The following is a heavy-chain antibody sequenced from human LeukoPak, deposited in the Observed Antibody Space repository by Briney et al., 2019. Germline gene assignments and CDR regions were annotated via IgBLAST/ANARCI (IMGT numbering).Heavy chain of an antibody. CDR2: IYYSGST. Sequence: SETLSLTCTVSGGSISSSSYYWGWIRQPPGKGLECIGSIYYSGSTYYNPSLKSRVTISVDTSKNQFSLNLGSVTAADTAVYYCARVWGPGGCSGGSCYSADYWGQGTLVTVSS. D-gene: IGHD2-15*01. CDR3: ARVWGPGGCSGGSCYSADY. CDR1: GGSISSSSYY. V-gene: IGHV4-39*07. J-gene: IGHJ4*02.